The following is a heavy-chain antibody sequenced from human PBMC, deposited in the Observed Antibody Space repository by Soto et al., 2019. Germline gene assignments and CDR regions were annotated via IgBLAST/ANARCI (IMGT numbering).Heavy chain of an antibody. CDR1: GFTFRTYA. Sequence: GGSLRLSCVASGFTFRTYAMSWVRQAPGKGLEWVSTVSHSGANTYYADSVKGRFTISRDDSKNTVSLQMKGLRAEDTAIYYCAKDRDTYGPLYYFDSWGQGTLVTV. J-gene: IGHJ4*02. CDR3: AKDRDTYGPLYYFDS. CDR2: VSHSGANT. D-gene: IGHD5-18*01. V-gene: IGHV3-23*01.